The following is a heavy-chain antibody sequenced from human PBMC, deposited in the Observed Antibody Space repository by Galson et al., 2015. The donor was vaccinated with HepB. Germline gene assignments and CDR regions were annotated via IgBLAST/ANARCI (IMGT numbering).Heavy chain of an antibody. CDR2: TDSSGTYI. Sequence: LRLSCAASAFTFSAHSMNWVRHPPGKGLEWVSSTDSSGTYIYYADSVKGRFTISRDNAKNSLYLQMNSLRVDDTAVYYCARPYSSSLYGMDVWGQGTTVTVSS. J-gene: IGHJ6*02. CDR1: AFTFSAHS. V-gene: IGHV3-21*01. CDR3: ARPYSSSLYGMDV. D-gene: IGHD6-13*01.